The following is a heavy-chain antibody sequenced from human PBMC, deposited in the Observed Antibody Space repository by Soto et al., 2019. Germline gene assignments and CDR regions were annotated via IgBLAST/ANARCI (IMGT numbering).Heavy chain of an antibody. J-gene: IGHJ6*02. CDR1: GYTFTSYY. V-gene: IGHV1-46*01. CDR2: INPDGGGT. D-gene: IGHD4-4*01. CDR3: AVGGNYLSMDV. Sequence: QVQLVQSGAEVKKPGASVKVSCKASGYTFTSYYMHWVRLAPGQGLEWMGIINPDGGGTSYAQQFQGRVIMPRDTSTSTVYMEMSSLRSEYTAVYYCAVGGNYLSMDVWGQGPTVTVSS.